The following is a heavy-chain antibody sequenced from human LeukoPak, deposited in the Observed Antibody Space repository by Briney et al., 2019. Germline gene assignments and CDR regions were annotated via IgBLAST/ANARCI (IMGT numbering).Heavy chain of an antibody. V-gene: IGHV4-34*01. CDR1: GGSFSGYY. D-gene: IGHD1-26*01. CDR2: INHSGYT. Sequence: SETLSLTCAVYGGSFSGYYWTWIRQPPGKGLEWIGEINHSGYTNYNPSLKSRVTISVDTSKNQFSLKLSSVTAADTAVYYCARGRFVYGSYRSRDAFDIWGQGTMVTVSS. J-gene: IGHJ3*02. CDR3: ARGRFVYGSYRSRDAFDI.